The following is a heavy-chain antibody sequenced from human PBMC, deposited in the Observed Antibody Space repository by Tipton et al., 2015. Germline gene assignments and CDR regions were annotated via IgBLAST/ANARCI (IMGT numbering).Heavy chain of an antibody. V-gene: IGHV4-59*01. CDR2: IYYSGST. J-gene: IGHJ6*02. CDR3: ARDCRGGGGCHYYYGMDV. CDR1: GGSISHYY. Sequence: TLSLTCTVSGGSISHYYWSWIRQPPGKGLEWLGHIYYSGSTNYNPSLKSRVTMSVDTSKNQFSLKLTSVTAADTAVYYCARDCRGGGGCHYYYGMDVWGQGTTVTVSS. D-gene: IGHD2-21*01.